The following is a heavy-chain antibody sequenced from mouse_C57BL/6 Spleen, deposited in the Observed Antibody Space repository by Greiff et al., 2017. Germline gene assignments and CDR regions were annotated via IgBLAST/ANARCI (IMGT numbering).Heavy chain of an antibody. J-gene: IGHJ4*01. V-gene: IGHV1-47*01. CDR2: FHPYNDNT. CDR3: ARGGYSNSYAMDY. D-gene: IGHD2-5*01. Sequence: VKVVESGAELVKPGASVKMSCKASGYTFTTYPIEWMKQNHGKSLEWIGNFHPYNDNTKYNEKFKGKATLTVEKSSSTVYLELSRLTSDDSAVYYCARGGYSNSYAMDYWGQGTSVTVSS. CDR1: GYTFTTYP.